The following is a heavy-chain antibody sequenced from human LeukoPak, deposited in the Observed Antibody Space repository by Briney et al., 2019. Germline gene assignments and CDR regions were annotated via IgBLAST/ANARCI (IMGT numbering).Heavy chain of an antibody. CDR3: ARVFSRLYLVRGVKYYFDY. J-gene: IGHJ4*02. CDR1: GGSISSSNW. V-gene: IGHV4-4*02. D-gene: IGHD3-10*01. Sequence: PSGTLSLTCAVSGGSISSSNWWSWVRQPPGKGLEWIGEIYHSGSTNYNPSLESRVTISVDKSKNQFSLKLSSVTAADTAVYYCARVFSRLYLVRGVKYYFDYWGQGTLVTVSS. CDR2: IYHSGST.